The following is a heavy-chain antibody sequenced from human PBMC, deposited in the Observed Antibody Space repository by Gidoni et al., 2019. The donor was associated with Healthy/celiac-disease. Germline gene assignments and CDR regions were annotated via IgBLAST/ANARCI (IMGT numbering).Heavy chain of an antibody. D-gene: IGHD6-6*01. J-gene: IGHJ4*02. Sequence: QVQLVQSGGGVVQPGMSLSLSCAASGFTSSTYARHCVRQAPGKGLEWVAVISDYGRNKSYADSVKGRFTISRDNSKNTLYLQMNSLRAEDTAVYYCARPTPDGSSPGGYWGQGTLVTVSS. V-gene: IGHV3-30*01. CDR1: GFTSSTYA. CDR3: ARPTPDGSSPGGY. CDR2: ISDYGRNK.